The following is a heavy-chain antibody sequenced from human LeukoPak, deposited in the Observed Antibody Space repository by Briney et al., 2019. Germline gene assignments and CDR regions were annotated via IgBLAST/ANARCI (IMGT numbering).Heavy chain of an antibody. CDR2: IIPILGIA. Sequence: SVKVSCKASGGTFSSYTISWVRQAPGQGLEWMGRIIPILGIANYAQKFQGRVTITADKSTSTAYMELSSLRSEDTAVYYCARGAVAWYYGMDVWGQGTTVTVSS. J-gene: IGHJ6*02. D-gene: IGHD6-19*01. CDR3: ARGAVAWYYGMDV. CDR1: GGTFSSYT. V-gene: IGHV1-69*02.